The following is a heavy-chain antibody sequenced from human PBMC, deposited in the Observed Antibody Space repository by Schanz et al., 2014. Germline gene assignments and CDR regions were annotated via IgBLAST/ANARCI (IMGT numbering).Heavy chain of an antibody. Sequence: EGQLLESGGGLIQPGGSLRLSCAVSGFTVSSNHMSWVRQAPGKGLEWVSVIYSGIGAYYADSVKGRFSISRDNAKISLYLQMNSLRVEDTAVYYCARDTSYGMDVWGQGTTVTVSS. CDR1: GFTVSSNH. V-gene: IGHV3-66*01. CDR3: ARDTSYGMDV. CDR2: IYSGIGA. J-gene: IGHJ6*02.